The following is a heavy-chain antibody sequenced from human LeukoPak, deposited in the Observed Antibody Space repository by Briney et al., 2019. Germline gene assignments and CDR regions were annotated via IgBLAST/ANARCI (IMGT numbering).Heavy chain of an antibody. D-gene: IGHD5-24*01. J-gene: IGHJ5*02. CDR2: IGSSGSTI. V-gene: IGHV3-11*04. Sequence: PGGSLRLSCAASGFTFSDYYMSWIRQAPGKGLEWVSYIGSSGSTIYYADSVKGRFTISRDNSKNTLYLQMNSLRVEDTAVYYCAKRKDGYSLDPWGQGTLVTVSS. CDR1: GFTFSDYY. CDR3: AKRKDGYSLDP.